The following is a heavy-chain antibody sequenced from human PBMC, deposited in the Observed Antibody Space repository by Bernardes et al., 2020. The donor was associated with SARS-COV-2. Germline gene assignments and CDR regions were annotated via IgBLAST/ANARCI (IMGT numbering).Heavy chain of an antibody. D-gene: IGHD3-3*01. CDR1: GFAFSIFP. CDR3: AKCSIFGVVNLYYFDY. Sequence: GGAMEISWAGSGFAFSIFPMSWVRQAPGKGLEWVSSISNGGSRKYYADSVKGRITISRDNSRKTLYLQMNSLKAEDKAVYYCAKCSIFGVVNLYYFDYWGQGTLVSGSS. J-gene: IGHJ4*02. CDR2: ISNGGSRK. V-gene: IGHV3-23*01.